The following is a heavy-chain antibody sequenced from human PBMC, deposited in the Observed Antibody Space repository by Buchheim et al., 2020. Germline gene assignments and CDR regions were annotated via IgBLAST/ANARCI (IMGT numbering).Heavy chain of an antibody. CDR2: IYYSGST. Sequence: QVQLQESGPGLVKPSQTLSLTCTVSGGSISSGGYYWSWIRQHPGKGLEWIGYIYYSGSTYYNPSLKSRVTISVDTSKNQFSLKLSSVTAADTAVYYCARDGAGGYDILTGRLGYYYYGMDVWGQGTT. CDR1: GGSISSGGYY. CDR3: ARDGAGGYDILTGRLGYYYYGMDV. D-gene: IGHD3-9*01. V-gene: IGHV4-31*03. J-gene: IGHJ6*02.